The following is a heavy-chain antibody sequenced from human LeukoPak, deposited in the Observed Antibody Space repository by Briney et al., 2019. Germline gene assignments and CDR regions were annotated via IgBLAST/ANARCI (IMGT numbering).Heavy chain of an antibody. V-gene: IGHV1-2*02. CDR3: ARGSDTAMVDDYFDY. CDR1: GYTFTGYY. J-gene: IGHJ4*02. Sequence: ASVKVSCKASGYTFTGYYMHWVRQAPGQGLEWIGWINPNSGGTNYAQKFQGRVTMTRDTSISTAYMELSRLRSDDTAVYYCARGSDTAMVDDYFDYWGQGTLVTVSS. D-gene: IGHD5-18*01. CDR2: INPNSGGT.